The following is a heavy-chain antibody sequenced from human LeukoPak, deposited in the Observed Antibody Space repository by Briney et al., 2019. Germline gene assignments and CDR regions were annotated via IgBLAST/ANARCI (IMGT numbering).Heavy chain of an antibody. D-gene: IGHD2-2*01. V-gene: IGHV1-2*02. CDR1: GYTFTGYY. J-gene: IGHJ6*04. Sequence: ASVKVSCKASGYTFTGYYMHWVRQAPGQGLEWMGWINPNSGGTNYAQKFQGRVTMTRDTSISTAYMELSRLGSDDTAVYYCAATTIVVVPAAPMDVWGKGTTVTVSS. CDR3: AATTIVVVPAAPMDV. CDR2: INPNSGGT.